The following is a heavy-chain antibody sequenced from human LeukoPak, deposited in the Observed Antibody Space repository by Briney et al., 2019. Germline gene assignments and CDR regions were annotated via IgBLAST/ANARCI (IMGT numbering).Heavy chain of an antibody. CDR2: VSYQARNS. Sequence: GGSLRLSCAGSGFIFSNYPMHWVRQAPGKGLEWLAVVSYQARNSYHAGSVKGRFAISRDNSKNTLYPQMNSLRAEDTAVYFCARQSGGFYGSSGYYSDSWGQGTLVTVSS. CDR1: GFIFSNYP. CDR3: ARQSGGFYGSSGYYSDS. J-gene: IGHJ4*02. V-gene: IGHV3-30*09. D-gene: IGHD3-22*01.